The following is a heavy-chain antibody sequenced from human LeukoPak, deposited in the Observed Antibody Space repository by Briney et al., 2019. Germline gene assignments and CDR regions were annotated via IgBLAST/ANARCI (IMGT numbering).Heavy chain of an antibody. CDR2: INHSGST. V-gene: IGHV4-34*01. Sequence: SETLSLTCAVYGGSFSGYYWSWIRQPPGKGLEWIGEINHSGSTNYNPSLKSRVTISVDTSKNQFSLKLSSVTAADTAVYYCARNTRNFDYFDYWGQGTLVTVSS. J-gene: IGHJ4*02. CDR3: ARNTRNFDYFDY. D-gene: IGHD2/OR15-2a*01. CDR1: GGSFSGYY.